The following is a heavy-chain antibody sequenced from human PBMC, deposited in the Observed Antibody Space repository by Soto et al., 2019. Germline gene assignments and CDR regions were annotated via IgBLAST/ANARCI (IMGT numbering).Heavy chain of an antibody. CDR1: GGSISSYY. J-gene: IGHJ6*02. Sequence: SETLSLTCTVSGGSISSYYWSWIRQPPGKGLEWIGYIYYSGSTNYNPSLKSRVTISVDTSKNQFSLKLSSVTAADTAVYYCARMGGRAAARPTGYYYYFGMDVWGQGTTVP. D-gene: IGHD6-6*01. CDR2: IYYSGST. V-gene: IGHV4-59*01. CDR3: ARMGGRAAARPTGYYYYFGMDV.